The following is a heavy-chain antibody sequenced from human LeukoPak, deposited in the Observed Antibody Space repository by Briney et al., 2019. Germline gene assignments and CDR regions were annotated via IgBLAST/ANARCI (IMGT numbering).Heavy chain of an antibody. Sequence: PSETLSLTCTFSGDSIRDYYRSWIPQPPGKGLEWITYIYYSGSSKYIPSLESRVTISVDQSKIQFSLKLSSVTAADTGVYCCARVLARGMGVAGDAFDIWGQGTMVTVSS. CDR2: IYYSGSS. D-gene: IGHD6-19*01. CDR1: GDSIRDYY. CDR3: ARVLARGMGVAGDAFDI. V-gene: IGHV4-59*01. J-gene: IGHJ3*02.